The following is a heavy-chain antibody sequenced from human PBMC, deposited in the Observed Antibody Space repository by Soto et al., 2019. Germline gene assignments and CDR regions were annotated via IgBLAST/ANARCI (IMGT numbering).Heavy chain of an antibody. CDR3: AKDFAYLPLYNRNHAHPFDY. Sequence: GGSLRLSCKASGFTFSSNYMPWVRQAPGKGLEWVSATSGSGGSTYYADSVKGRFTVSRDNSKNTLYLQMTSLRAEDTAVYYCAKDFAYLPLYNRNHAHPFDYWGQGTLVTVSS. D-gene: IGHD1-20*01. J-gene: IGHJ4*02. CDR1: GFTFSSNY. CDR2: TSGSGGST. V-gene: IGHV3-23*01.